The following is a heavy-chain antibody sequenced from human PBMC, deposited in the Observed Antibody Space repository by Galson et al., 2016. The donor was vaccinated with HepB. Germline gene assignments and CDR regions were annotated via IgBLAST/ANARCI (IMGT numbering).Heavy chain of an antibody. CDR2: IDWDDDK. CDR3: ARRTYLVDAFDI. CDR1: GFSLNTSGMC. J-gene: IGHJ3*02. Sequence: ALVKPTQTLTLTCTFSGFSLNTSGMCVSWIRQPPGKALEWLALIDWDDDKYYNTSLKTRLTISKDTSKNQVVLTMTNMDPVDTATYYCARRTYLVDAFDIWGQGTMVTVSS. V-gene: IGHV2-70*01. D-gene: IGHD1-1*01.